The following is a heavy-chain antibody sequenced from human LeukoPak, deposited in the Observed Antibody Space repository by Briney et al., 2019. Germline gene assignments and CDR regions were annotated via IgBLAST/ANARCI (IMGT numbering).Heavy chain of an antibody. CDR1: GFTFINYA. D-gene: IGHD5-12*01. V-gene: IGHV3-23*01. CDR3: AKDWSGMVATGYFDY. J-gene: IGHJ4*02. Sequence: GGSLRLSCAASGFTFINYAMGWVRQGPGKGLEWFSSISGSGGSTYYADSVKGRFTISRDNSKNTLHLQMNSLRAEDTAVYYCAKDWSGMVATGYFDYWGQGTLVTVSS. CDR2: ISGSGGST.